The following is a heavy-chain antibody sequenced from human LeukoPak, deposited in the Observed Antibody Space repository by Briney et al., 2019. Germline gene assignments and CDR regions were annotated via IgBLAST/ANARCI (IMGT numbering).Heavy chain of an antibody. CDR2: MSGSGDST. D-gene: IGHD3-10*01. V-gene: IGHV3-23*01. J-gene: IGHJ3*02. Sequence: GGSLRLSCAASGFTFSSYAMSWVRQAPGKGLEWVSGMSGSGDSTNYADSVKGRFTISRDNSKNTLYLQMNSLRADDTAVYYCAKDRFGPGRDAFDIWGQGTMVTVSS. CDR1: GFTFSSYA. CDR3: AKDRFGPGRDAFDI.